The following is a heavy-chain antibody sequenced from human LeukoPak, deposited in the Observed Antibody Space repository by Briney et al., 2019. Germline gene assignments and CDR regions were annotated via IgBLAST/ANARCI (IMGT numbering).Heavy chain of an antibody. V-gene: IGHV3-30*03. J-gene: IGHJ4*02. Sequence: VGSLRLSCAASGFTFSSYSMNWVRQAPGKGLEWVALMPYDGSDKYYADSVKGRFTISRDNSKNTLYLQMNSLRVEDTAIYYCARDLKMKYCDFWGQGTLVTVSS. CDR2: MPYDGSDK. CDR1: GFTFSSYS. D-gene: IGHD5-24*01. CDR3: ARDLKMKYCDF.